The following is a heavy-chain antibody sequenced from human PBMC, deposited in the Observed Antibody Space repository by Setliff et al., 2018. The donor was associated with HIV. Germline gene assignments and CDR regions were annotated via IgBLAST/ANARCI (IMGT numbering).Heavy chain of an antibody. D-gene: IGHD1-7*01. CDR3: ARGPITGTTFFDY. J-gene: IGHJ4*02. CDR1: GGTFSSYA. CDR2: INPSGGST. V-gene: IGHV1-46*01. Sequence: ASVKVSCKASGGTFSSYAISWVRQAPGQGLEWMGRINPSGGSTSYAQKFQGRVTMTRDTSTSTVYMELSSLRSEDTAMYYCARGPITGTTFFDYWGQGTLVTVSS.